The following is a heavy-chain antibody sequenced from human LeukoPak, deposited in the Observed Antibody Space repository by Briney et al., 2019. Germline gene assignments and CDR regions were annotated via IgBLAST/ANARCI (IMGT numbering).Heavy chain of an antibody. J-gene: IGHJ4*02. Sequence: PSETLSLTCTVSGGSISSSSYSWGWIRQPPGKGLEWIGSIYYSGSTYYNPSLKSRVTISVDTSKNQFSLKLSSVTAADTAVYYCATSLAGDAFDYWGQGTLVTVSS. V-gene: IGHV4-39*07. CDR1: GGSISSSSYS. D-gene: IGHD3-16*01. CDR3: ATSLAGDAFDY. CDR2: IYYSGST.